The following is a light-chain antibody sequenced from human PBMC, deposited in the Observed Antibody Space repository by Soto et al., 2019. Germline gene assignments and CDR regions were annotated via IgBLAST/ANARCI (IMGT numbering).Light chain of an antibody. CDR3: QQYYSTPLT. V-gene: IGKV4-1*01. CDR2: WAS. CDR1: QSVLYSSNNKNY. J-gene: IGKJ1*01. Sequence: DIVMTQSPDSLAVSLGERATINCKSSQSVLYSSNNKNYLAWYQQKPGQPPKLLIYWASTRESGVPDRFSGRGYGTDFTLTISSLQAEDVAVYYCQQYYSTPLTFGQGTKVEIK.